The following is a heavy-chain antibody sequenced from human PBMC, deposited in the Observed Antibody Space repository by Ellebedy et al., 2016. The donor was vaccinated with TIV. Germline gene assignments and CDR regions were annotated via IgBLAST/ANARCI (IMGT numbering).Heavy chain of an antibody. CDR3: AKEDWLDGNKIGSYYFHY. V-gene: IGHV3-30*18. Sequence: PGGSLRLSCAASGFTFSSYDMHWVRQAPGKGLEWVALISYDANNKYYADSVKGRFTISRDNSKNTLYLQMNSLRTEDTAVYYCAKEDWLDGNKIGSYYFHYWGQGTLVTVSS. J-gene: IGHJ4*02. D-gene: IGHD5-24*01. CDR1: GFTFSSYD. CDR2: ISYDANNK.